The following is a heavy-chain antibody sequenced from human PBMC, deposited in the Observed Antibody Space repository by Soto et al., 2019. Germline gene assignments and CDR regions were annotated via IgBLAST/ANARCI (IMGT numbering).Heavy chain of an antibody. CDR3: AXDAEETAAGPSYYFDY. J-gene: IGHJ4*02. V-gene: IGHV3-33*01. CDR2: IWYDGSNK. CDR1: GFTFSSYG. Sequence: GGSLRLSCAASGFTFSSYGMHWVRQAPGKGLEWVAVIWYDGSNKYYADSVKGRFTISRDNSXXXXXXXXXXXRAEDTXVYYCAXDAEETAAGPSYYFDYWGQGTLVTVSS. D-gene: IGHD6-13*01.